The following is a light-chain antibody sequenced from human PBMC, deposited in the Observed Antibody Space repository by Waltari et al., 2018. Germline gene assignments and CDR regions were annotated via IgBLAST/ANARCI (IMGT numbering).Light chain of an antibody. CDR2: RVS. V-gene: IGKV2-30*02. CDR3: MQGTHWPWT. CDR1: QSLEHSDGITY. Sequence: DVVMTQSPLSLPVTLGQAASISCRSSQSLEHSDGITYLNWFQQRSGQSPRRLFYRVSRRDSGVPDRFSGSGSGTDFTLKISRVAAEDVGVYYCMQGTHWPWTFGQGTKVEIK. J-gene: IGKJ1*01.